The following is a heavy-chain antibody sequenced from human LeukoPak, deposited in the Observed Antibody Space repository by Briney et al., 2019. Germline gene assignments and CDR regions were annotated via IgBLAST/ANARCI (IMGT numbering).Heavy chain of an antibody. J-gene: IGHJ6*02. CDR1: GYTFTSYD. V-gene: IGHV1-8*03. Sequence: ASVKVSCKASGYTFTSYDINWVRQATGQGLEWMGWMNPNSGNTGYAQKFQGRVTITRNTSISTAYMELSSLRSEDTAVYYCARSWANTAMVIFYGMDVWGQGTTVTVSS. CDR3: ARSWANTAMVIFYGMDV. CDR2: MNPNSGNT. D-gene: IGHD5-18*01.